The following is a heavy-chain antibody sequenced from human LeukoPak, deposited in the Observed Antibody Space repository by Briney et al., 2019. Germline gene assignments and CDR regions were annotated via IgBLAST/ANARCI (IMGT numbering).Heavy chain of an antibody. V-gene: IGHV3-33*01. CDR1: GFILNDYG. CDR2: IWFDKNQ. D-gene: IGHD2-8*01. J-gene: IGHJ6*02. CDR3: ARDRHCVNGVCHSPPGMDV. Sequence: GGSLRLSCAASGFILNDYGMHCVRQAPGKGLEWVADIWFDKNQHFADSVKGRFAISRDNSKNTVYLQINSLRAEDTAVYYCARDRHCVNGVCHSPPGMDVWGQGTTVTVSS.